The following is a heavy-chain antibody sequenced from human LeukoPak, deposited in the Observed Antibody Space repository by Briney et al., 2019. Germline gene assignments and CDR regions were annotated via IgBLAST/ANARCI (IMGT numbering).Heavy chain of an antibody. V-gene: IGHV1-46*01. CDR2: INPSGGST. D-gene: IGHD2-2*01. CDR3: ARHSYQEGKQPDY. CDR1: GYTFTSYY. J-gene: IGHJ4*02. Sequence: ASVKVSCKASGYTFTSYYMHWVRQAPGQGLEWMGIINPSGGSTSYAQKFQGRVTMTRDTSTSTVYMELSSLKASDTAMYYCARHSYQEGKQPDYWGQGTLVTVSS.